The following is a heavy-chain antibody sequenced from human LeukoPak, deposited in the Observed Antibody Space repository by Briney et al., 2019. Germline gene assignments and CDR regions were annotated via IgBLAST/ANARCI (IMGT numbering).Heavy chain of an antibody. CDR2: ISTSSSYI. Sequence: NPGGSLRLSCAASGFTFSSYSMNWVRQAPGKGLEWVSSISTSSSYIHYADSVKGRFTISRDNAKNSLYLQMNSLRAEDTAVYYCARGTLNIPGEHGAFDYWGQGTLVTVSS. V-gene: IGHV3-21*01. CDR1: GFTFSSYS. D-gene: IGHD1-14*01. J-gene: IGHJ4*02. CDR3: ARGTLNIPGEHGAFDY.